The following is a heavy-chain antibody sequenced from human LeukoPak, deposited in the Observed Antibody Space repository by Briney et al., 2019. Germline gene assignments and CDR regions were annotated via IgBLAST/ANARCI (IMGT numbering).Heavy chain of an antibody. CDR3: ARDSSSWQYFDY. J-gene: IGHJ4*02. Sequence: PGGSLRLSCAASGSTFGNYYMSWVRQAPGKGLEWVANIKHDGNWKFYADSVKGRFTVSRDNAEKSVYLHMSSLRAEDTAVYYCARDSSSWQYFDYWGQGTLVTVSS. CDR1: GSTFGNYY. CDR2: IKHDGNWK. V-gene: IGHV3-7*01. D-gene: IGHD6-13*01.